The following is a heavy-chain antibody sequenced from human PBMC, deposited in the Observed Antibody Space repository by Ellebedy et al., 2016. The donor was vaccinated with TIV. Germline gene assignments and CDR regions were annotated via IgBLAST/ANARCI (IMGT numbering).Heavy chain of an antibody. D-gene: IGHD2-8*02. V-gene: IGHV4-39*01. Sequence: GSLRLSCTVSGGSISSSSYYWGWIRQPPGKGLEWIGSIYYSGSTYYNPSLKSRVTISVDTSKNQFSLKLSSVTAADTAVYYCAKLLRGLLDAFDIWGQGTMVTVSS. CDR1: GGSISSSSYY. CDR2: IYYSGST. J-gene: IGHJ3*02. CDR3: AKLLRGLLDAFDI.